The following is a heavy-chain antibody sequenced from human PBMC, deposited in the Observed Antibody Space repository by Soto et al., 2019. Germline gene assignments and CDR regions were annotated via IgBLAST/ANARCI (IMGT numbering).Heavy chain of an antibody. CDR3: AKGQSDYDFWSGDKYYFDY. J-gene: IGHJ4*02. CDR1: GFTFSSYG. Sequence: GGSLRLSCAASGFTFSSYGMHWVRQAPGKGLEWVAVISYDGSNKYYADSVKGRFTISRDNSKNTLYLQMNSLRAEDTAVYYCAKGQSDYDFWSGDKYYFDYWGQGTLVTVSS. V-gene: IGHV3-30*18. D-gene: IGHD3-3*01. CDR2: ISYDGSNK.